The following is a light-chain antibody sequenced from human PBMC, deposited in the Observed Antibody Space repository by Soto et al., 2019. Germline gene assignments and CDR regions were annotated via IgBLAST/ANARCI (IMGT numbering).Light chain of an antibody. CDR2: DTS. CDR3: QQYDDYWS. V-gene: IGKV1-5*01. Sequence: DIQMTQSPSTLSASVGYRVTITCRASQRLSSWLAWYQQRPGKAPQLLIFDTSNLKSGVPSRFSGSGSGTEFTLTISSLQPDDFATYYCQQYDDYWSFGQGTKVDIK. J-gene: IGKJ1*01. CDR1: QRLSSW.